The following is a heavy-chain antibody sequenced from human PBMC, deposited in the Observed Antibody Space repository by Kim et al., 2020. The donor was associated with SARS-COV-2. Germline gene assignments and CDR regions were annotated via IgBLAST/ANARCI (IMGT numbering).Heavy chain of an antibody. CDR2: ISAYNGNT. D-gene: IGHD6-19*01. Sequence: ASVKVSCKASGYTFTSYGISWVRQAPGQGLEWMGWISAYNGNTNYAQKLQGRVTMTTDTSTSTAYMELRSLRSDDTAVYYCARDSYSSGWYGGNWFDPWGQGTLVTVSS. CDR1: GYTFTSYG. V-gene: IGHV1-18*01. CDR3: ARDSYSSGWYGGNWFDP. J-gene: IGHJ5*02.